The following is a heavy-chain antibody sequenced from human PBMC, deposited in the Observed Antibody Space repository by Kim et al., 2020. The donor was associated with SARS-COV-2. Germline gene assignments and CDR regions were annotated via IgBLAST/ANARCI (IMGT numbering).Heavy chain of an antibody. Sequence: EKGRFTISRDNAKNSLYLQMNSLRAEDTAVYYCARMLITGTTNYYYGMDVWGQGTTVTVSS. D-gene: IGHD1-20*01. V-gene: IGHV3-21*01. CDR3: ARMLITGTTNYYYGMDV. J-gene: IGHJ6*02.